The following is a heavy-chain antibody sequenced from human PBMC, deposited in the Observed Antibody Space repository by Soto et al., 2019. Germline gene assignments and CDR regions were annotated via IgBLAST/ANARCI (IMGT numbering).Heavy chain of an antibody. J-gene: IGHJ3*02. CDR2: ISAYNGNT. CDR3: ARLGFGELSPNDAFDI. Sequence: ASVKVSCKASGYTFTSYGISWVRQAPGQGLEWMGWISAYNGNTNYAQKLQGRVTMTTDTSTSTAYMELSRLRSDDTAVYYCARLGFGELSPNDAFDIWGQGTMVTVSS. CDR1: GYTFTSYG. V-gene: IGHV1-18*01. D-gene: IGHD3-10*01.